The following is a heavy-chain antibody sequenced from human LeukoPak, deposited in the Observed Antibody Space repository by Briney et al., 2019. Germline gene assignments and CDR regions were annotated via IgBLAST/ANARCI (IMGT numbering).Heavy chain of an antibody. D-gene: IGHD3-9*01. J-gene: IGHJ2*01. CDR1: GFTFSDYY. CDR2: ISSSSSYT. CDR3: ARFEGEVDWSLYYWYFDL. V-gene: IGHV3-11*06. Sequence: GGSLRLSCAASGFTFSDYYMSWFRQAPGKGLEWASYISSSSSYTNYADSVKGRFTISRDNAKNSLYLQMNSLRAEDTAVYCCARFEGEVDWSLYYWYFDLWGRGTLVTVSS.